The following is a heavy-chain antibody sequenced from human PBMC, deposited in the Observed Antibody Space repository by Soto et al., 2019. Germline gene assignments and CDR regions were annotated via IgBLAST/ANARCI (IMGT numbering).Heavy chain of an antibody. Sequence: GGSLRLSCAASGFTFSSYAMHWVRQAPGKGLEWVAVISYDGSNKYYADSVKGRFTISRDNSKNTLYLQMNSLRAEDTAVYYCAREITYDSSGYYYGRPFDYWGQGTLVTVSS. CDR1: GFTFSSYA. V-gene: IGHV3-30-3*01. CDR3: AREITYDSSGYYYGRPFDY. J-gene: IGHJ4*02. CDR2: ISYDGSNK. D-gene: IGHD3-22*01.